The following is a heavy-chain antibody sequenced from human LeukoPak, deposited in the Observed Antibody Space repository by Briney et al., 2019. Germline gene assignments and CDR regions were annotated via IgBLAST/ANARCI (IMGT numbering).Heavy chain of an antibody. CDR2: INSDGSST. J-gene: IGHJ4*02. D-gene: IGHD3-3*01. CDR1: GFTFSSYW. V-gene: IGHV3-74*01. CDR3: ARLYYDFWSGYLYYFDY. Sequence: GGSLRLSCAASGFTFSSYWMHWVRQAPGKGLAWVSRINSDGSSTSYADSVKGRFTISRDNAKNTLYLQMNSLRAEDTAVYYCARLYYDFWSGYLYYFDYWGQGTLVTVSS.